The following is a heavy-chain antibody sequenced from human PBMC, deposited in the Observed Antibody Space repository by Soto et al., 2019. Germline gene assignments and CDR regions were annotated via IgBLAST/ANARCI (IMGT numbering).Heavy chain of an antibody. CDR3: VHPGNMAAAGYYFDY. J-gene: IGHJ4*02. CDR2: IYWDDDK. Sequence: SGPTLVNPAQTLTLICTFSGFSLNTRGVHVGWIRQPPGTALEWLAHIYWDDDKRYSPFLKSKLTIPKGSNNQQVVITMTNRDPVDTATYYCVHPGNMAAAGYYFDYWGQGALVTVSS. V-gene: IGHV2-5*02. D-gene: IGHD6-13*01. CDR1: GFSLNTRGVH.